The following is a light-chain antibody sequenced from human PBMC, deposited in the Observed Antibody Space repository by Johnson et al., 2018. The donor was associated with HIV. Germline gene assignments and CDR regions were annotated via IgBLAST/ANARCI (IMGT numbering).Light chain of an antibody. CDR3: GTWDSSLSAGV. Sequence: SVLTQPPSVSAAPGQKVTISCSGSSSNIGNNYVSWYQQLPGTAPKLLIYDNNKRPSGIPDRFSGSKSCTSATLGITGLQTGDEADYYCGTWDSSLSAGVFGTGTKVTVL. V-gene: IGLV1-51*01. CDR1: SSNIGNNY. CDR2: DNN. J-gene: IGLJ1*01.